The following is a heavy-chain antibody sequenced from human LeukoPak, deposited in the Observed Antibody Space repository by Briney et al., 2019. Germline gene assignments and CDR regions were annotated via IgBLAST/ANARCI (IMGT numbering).Heavy chain of an antibody. D-gene: IGHD4-23*01. J-gene: IGHJ4*02. Sequence: ASVKVSCKASGYTFTGHFIHWVRQAPGQGLEWMGWINPNSGGTNYAQKFQGRVTMTRDTSIITAYMELRSLRSDDTAVYYCARDRGERSTVVTPWYWGQGTLVTVSS. CDR3: ARDRGERSTVVTPWY. V-gene: IGHV1-2*02. CDR1: GYTFTGHF. CDR2: INPNSGGT.